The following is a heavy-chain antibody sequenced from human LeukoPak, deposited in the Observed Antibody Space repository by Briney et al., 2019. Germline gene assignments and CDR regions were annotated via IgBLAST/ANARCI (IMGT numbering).Heavy chain of an antibody. CDR1: GFSFKDYS. V-gene: IGHV3-21*01. CDR3: ARQAVPDY. D-gene: IGHD2-15*01. Sequence: GGSLRLSCAASGFSFKDYSMNWVRQAPGKGLEWLSSISSTSVKIYYADSVRGRFTISRDNAENSLYLQMNSLRAEDTAVYYCARQAVPDYWGQGILVTVSS. J-gene: IGHJ4*02. CDR2: ISSTSVKI.